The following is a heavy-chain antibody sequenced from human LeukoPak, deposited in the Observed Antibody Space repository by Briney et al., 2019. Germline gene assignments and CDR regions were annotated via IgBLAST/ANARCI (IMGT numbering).Heavy chain of an antibody. V-gene: IGHV3-23*01. D-gene: IGHD3-3*01. CDR1: GFTFSSYA. J-gene: IGHJ4*02. Sequence: AGGSLRLSRAASGFTFSSYAMSWVRQAPGKGLEWVSAISGSGGSTYYADSVKGRFTISRDNSKNTLYLQMNSLRAEDTAVYYCAKAPLLEWFWGYYFDYWGQGTLVTVSS. CDR2: ISGSGGST. CDR3: AKAPLLEWFWGYYFDY.